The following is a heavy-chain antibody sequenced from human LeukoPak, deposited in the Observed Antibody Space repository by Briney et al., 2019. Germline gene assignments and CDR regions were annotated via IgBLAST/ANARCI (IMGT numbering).Heavy chain of an antibody. Sequence: SETLSLTCAVYGASFTGYYWSWFRQPPGQGLEWIGEINHSGGTNSNPSLKTGGTISRDTSNNQFSLTLSSVPAADTAVYYCARLPPLPGGDVWGQGTTVTVSS. V-gene: IGHV4-34*01. CDR3: ARLPPLPGGDV. CDR1: GASFTGYY. CDR2: INHSGGT. J-gene: IGHJ6*02. D-gene: IGHD3-10*01.